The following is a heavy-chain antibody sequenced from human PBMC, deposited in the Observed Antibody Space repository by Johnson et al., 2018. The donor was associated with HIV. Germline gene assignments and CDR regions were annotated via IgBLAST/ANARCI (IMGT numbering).Heavy chain of an antibody. Sequence: VQLVESGGGVVRPGGSLRLSCAASGFTFDDYGMNWVRQAPGKGLEWVSVIYSGGSTYYADSVKGRFTISRDNSKNTLYLQMNSLRAEDTAVYYCARDVKYYDSSGYYSDAVDIWGQGTLVTVSS. CDR1: GFTFDDYG. D-gene: IGHD3-22*01. CDR2: IYSGGST. V-gene: IGHV3-66*01. CDR3: ARDVKYYDSSGYYSDAVDI. J-gene: IGHJ3*02.